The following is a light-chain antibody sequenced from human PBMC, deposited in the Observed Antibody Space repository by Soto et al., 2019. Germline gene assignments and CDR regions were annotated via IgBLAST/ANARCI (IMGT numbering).Light chain of an antibody. J-gene: IGLJ2*01. V-gene: IGLV1-44*01. Sequence: QSVLTQPPSASGTPGQRVTIVCSGSSSNIGRYSVTWYQQLPGTAPKLLIYDNNQRPSGVPDRFSGSRPGTSASLAISGLQSEDEADYYCAAWDDKLNGVLFDGGTQLTVL. CDR1: SSNIGRYS. CDR2: DNN. CDR3: AAWDDKLNGVL.